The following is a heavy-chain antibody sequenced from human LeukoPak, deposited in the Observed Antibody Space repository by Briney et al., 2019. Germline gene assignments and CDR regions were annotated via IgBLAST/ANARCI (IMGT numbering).Heavy chain of an antibody. CDR2: INHSGST. V-gene: IGHV4-34*01. Sequence: SETLSLTCALYGGSFSGYYWSWIRQPPGKGLQWIGEINHSGSTNYDPSLKSRVTISVDTSKNQFSLKLSSVTAADTAVYYCASTHFVLLWLGEYNYMVVWGKGTTVTVSS. CDR1: GGSFSGYY. CDR3: ASTHFVLLWLGEYNYMVV. D-gene: IGHD3-10*01. J-gene: IGHJ6*03.